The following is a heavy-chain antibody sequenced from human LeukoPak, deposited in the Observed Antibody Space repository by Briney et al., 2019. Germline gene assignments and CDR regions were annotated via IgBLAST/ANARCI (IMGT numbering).Heavy chain of an antibody. D-gene: IGHD1-26*01. CDR3: ARGSGSYYRFDY. J-gene: IGHJ4*02. V-gene: IGHV1-2*02. CDR2: INPNSGGT. Sequence: ASVKVSCKASGHTFTGYYMHWVRQAPGQGLEWMGWINPNSGGTNYAQKFQGRVTMTRDTSISTAYMELSRLRSDDTAVYYCARGSGSYYRFDYWGQGTLVTVSS. CDR1: GHTFTGYY.